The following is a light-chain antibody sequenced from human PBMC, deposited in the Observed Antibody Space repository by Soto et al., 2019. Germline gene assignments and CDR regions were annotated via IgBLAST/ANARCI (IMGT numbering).Light chain of an antibody. CDR2: KTS. Sequence: DIQMTQSPPTLSASVGDRVTITCRASQSINNWLAWYQQKPGKAPKLLIYKTSDLESGVPSRFSGSGSGTEFSLTISSLQPDDFATYYCQHYNSYSEAFGQGTKVDIK. J-gene: IGKJ1*01. CDR1: QSINNW. V-gene: IGKV1-5*03. CDR3: QHYNSYSEA.